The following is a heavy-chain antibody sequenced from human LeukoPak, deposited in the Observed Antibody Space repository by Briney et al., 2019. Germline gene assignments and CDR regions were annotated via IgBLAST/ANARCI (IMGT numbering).Heavy chain of an antibody. CDR2: IIGSGGST. V-gene: IGHV3-23*01. D-gene: IGHD3-10*01. CDR3: AKEDLLWFGESRSAFDI. Sequence: GGSLRLSCAASGFPFSSYVMSWVRQAPGKGLEWVSAIIGSGGSTYYADSVKGRFTISRDNSKNTLYLQMNSLRAEDTAVYYCAKEDLLWFGESRSAFDIWGQGTMVTVSS. CDR1: GFPFSSYV. J-gene: IGHJ3*02.